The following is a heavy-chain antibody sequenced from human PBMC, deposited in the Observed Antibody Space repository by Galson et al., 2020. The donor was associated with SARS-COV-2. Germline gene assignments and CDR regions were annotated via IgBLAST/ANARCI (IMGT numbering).Heavy chain of an antibody. D-gene: IGHD4-17*01. J-gene: IGHJ3*02. CDR3: ARLHYGEYAPEAFDI. Sequence: TLSLTFAVSGTSISSGPYSWTWIRQPPGKGLEWIWFISHSGGTYYNPSLKSRVTITGDRSKNQFSLRTSSVTAADTAVYYRARLHYGEYAPEAFDIWGPGTRVTVAS. V-gene: IGHV4-30-2*01. CDR1: GTSISSGPYS. CDR2: ISHSGGT.